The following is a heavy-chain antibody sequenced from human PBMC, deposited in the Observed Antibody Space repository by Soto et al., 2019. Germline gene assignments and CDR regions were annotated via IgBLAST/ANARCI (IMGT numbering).Heavy chain of an antibody. Sequence: QVQLVQSGAEVKKPGASVKVSCKASGYTFTSYSLHWVRQAPGQRLEWMGWINVGGGNTKYSQKFQDRVTITRDTSATTTYMELSGLTSEDMAVYYCVRDNSGEQFATTWFDPWGQGTLVTVSS. CDR1: GYTFTSYS. CDR3: VRDNSGEQFATTWFDP. CDR2: INVGGGNT. J-gene: IGHJ5*02. D-gene: IGHD6-6*01. V-gene: IGHV1-3*01.